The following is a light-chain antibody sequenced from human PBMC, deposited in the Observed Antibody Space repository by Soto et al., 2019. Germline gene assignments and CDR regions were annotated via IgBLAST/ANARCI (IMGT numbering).Light chain of an antibody. CDR3: QHYNSYSEA. CDR1: QTISSW. Sequence: DIQMTQSPSTLSGSVGDRVTITCWASQTISSWLAWYQQKPGKAPNLLIYKASTLKSGVPSRFSGSGSGTEFTLTISSLQPDDFATYYCQHYNSYSEAFGQGTK. CDR2: KAS. J-gene: IGKJ1*01. V-gene: IGKV1-5*03.